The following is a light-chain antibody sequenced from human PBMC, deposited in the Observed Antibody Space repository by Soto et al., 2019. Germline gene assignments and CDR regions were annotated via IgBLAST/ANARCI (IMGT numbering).Light chain of an antibody. CDR1: SSDVGGYNY. J-gene: IGLJ2*01. CDR3: SSYAGSNNFEI. V-gene: IGLV2-8*01. CDR2: EVI. Sequence: QSALTQPPSASGSPGQSVTISCTGTSSDVGGYNYVSWYQQHPGKAPKLMIYEVIKRPSGVPDRFSGSKSGNTASLTVSGLQAEDEADYYCSSYAGSNNFEIFGGGTKLTVL.